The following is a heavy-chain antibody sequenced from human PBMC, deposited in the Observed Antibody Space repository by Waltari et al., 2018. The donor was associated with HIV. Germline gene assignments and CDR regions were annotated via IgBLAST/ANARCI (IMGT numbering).Heavy chain of an antibody. CDR1: GFPVVDSG. J-gene: IGHJ1*01. V-gene: IGHV3-20*04. Sequence: VRLVDSGGEVVRPGASLRRSCVASGFPVVDSGMAWSRPRPGQGLEWVSNIDWNGGSANYGDSVKGRFTVFRDNPKASLYLQMNNLRDEDTGLYYCVRDSDGSGYDIWGRGTLVTVFS. D-gene: IGHD3-3*01. CDR3: VRDSDGSGYDI. CDR2: IDWNGGSA.